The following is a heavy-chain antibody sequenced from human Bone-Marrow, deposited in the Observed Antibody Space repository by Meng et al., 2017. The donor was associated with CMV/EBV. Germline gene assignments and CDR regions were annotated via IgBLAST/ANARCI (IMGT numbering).Heavy chain of an antibody. CDR1: GYTFTSYG. J-gene: IGHJ6*02. Sequence: ASVKVSCKASGYTFTSYGISWVRQAPGQGLEWMGWINPNSGGTNYAQKFQGRVTMTRDTSISTAYMELSRLRSDDTAVYYCAREGRYCSGGSCYSGGYYYYGMDVWGQGTTVTVSS. CDR2: INPNSGGT. V-gene: IGHV1-2*02. CDR3: AREGRYCSGGSCYSGGYYYYGMDV. D-gene: IGHD2-15*01.